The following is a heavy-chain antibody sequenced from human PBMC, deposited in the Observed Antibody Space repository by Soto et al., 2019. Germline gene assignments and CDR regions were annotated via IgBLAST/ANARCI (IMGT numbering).Heavy chain of an antibody. J-gene: IGHJ6*02. V-gene: IGHV1-3*01. CDR2: INAGNGNT. CDR1: GYTFTSYG. CDR3: ARDPNDSSAYYPHYDYVMDV. Sequence: QIQLMQSGAEVKKPGASVKVSCKASGYTFTSYGIHWVRQAPGQRLEWTGGINAGNGNTKYAEKFQGRVTITRDTTASTAYLELRSLRSEDTAVYYCARDPNDSSAYYPHYDYVMDVWGQGTTVTVSS. D-gene: IGHD3-22*01.